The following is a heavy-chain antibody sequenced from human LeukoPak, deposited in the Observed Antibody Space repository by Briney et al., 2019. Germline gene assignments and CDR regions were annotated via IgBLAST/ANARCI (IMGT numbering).Heavy chain of an antibody. J-gene: IGHJ4*02. V-gene: IGHV1-69*01. D-gene: IGHD2-15*01. CDR2: IIPIFGTT. CDR1: GGTFSNYA. Sequence: ASVKISCKPSGGTFSNYAVAWVRQAPGQGLEWMGHIIPIFGTTSYAPKFQGRVTLTADEVTTTAYVELRSLTSEDTAVYYCTRDPPVASAPGYLDSWGQGSLVTVSS. CDR3: TRDPPVASAPGYLDS.